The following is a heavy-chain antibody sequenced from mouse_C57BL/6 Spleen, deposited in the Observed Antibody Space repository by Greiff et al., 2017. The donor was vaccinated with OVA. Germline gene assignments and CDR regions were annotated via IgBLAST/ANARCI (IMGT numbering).Heavy chain of an antibody. CDR2: IYPGDGDT. Sequence: QVQLQQSGPELVKPGASVKISCKASGYAFSSSWMNWVKQRPGKGLEWIGRIYPGDGDTNYNVKFKGKATLTADKSSSTAYMQLSSLTSEDSAVYFCARSGGRWYFDVWGTGTTVTVSS. CDR1: GYAFSSSW. V-gene: IGHV1-82*01. J-gene: IGHJ1*03. CDR3: ARSGGRWYFDV. D-gene: IGHD3-2*02.